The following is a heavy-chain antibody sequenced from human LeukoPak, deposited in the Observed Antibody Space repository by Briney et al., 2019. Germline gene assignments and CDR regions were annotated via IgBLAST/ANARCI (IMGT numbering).Heavy chain of an antibody. CDR1: GFTFTNAW. V-gene: IGHV3-15*01. CDR2: IKSKTDGETT. Sequence: GGSLRLSCAASGFTFTNAWMSWVRQAPGKGLEWIGRIKSKTDGETTNYAEPVRGRFTISRDDSKSAVYLQMNSLKIEDTAVYYCTTDLGTYYHGSQRLIPIDYWGQGTLVTVSS. J-gene: IGHJ4*02. CDR3: TTDLGTYYHGSQRLIPIDY. D-gene: IGHD3-10*01.